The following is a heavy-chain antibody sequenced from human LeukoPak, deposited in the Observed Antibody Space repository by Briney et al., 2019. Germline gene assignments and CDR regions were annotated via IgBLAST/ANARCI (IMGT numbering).Heavy chain of an antibody. CDR3: ARGRRQWLEPPSDYYFYMDV. CDR1: GGSFSGHY. V-gene: IGHV4-34*01. Sequence: SETLSLTCGVYGGSFSGHYWSWIRQPPGKGLEWIGENNDSGSSDYTPSLKSRVTISVDTSKNQFSLKLSSVTAADTAAYYCARGRRQWLEPPSDYYFYMDVWGKGTTVTVSS. J-gene: IGHJ6*03. CDR2: NNDSGSS. D-gene: IGHD6-19*01.